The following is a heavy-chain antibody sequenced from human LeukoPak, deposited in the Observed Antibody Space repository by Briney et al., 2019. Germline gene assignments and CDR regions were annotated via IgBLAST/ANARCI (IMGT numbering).Heavy chain of an antibody. V-gene: IGHV5-51*01. CDR3: ARHVEYSSSSDAFDI. CDR2: IYPGDSDT. D-gene: IGHD6-6*01. J-gene: IGHJ3*02. Sequence: GAALKISFKGSGCSFTSYWIGWGRRRPGKGVEWMGIIYPGDSDTRYSTSFQGQGTISADKSISTAYLQWSSLKASDTAMYYCARHVEYSSSSDAFDIWGQGTMVTVSS. CDR1: GCSFTSYW.